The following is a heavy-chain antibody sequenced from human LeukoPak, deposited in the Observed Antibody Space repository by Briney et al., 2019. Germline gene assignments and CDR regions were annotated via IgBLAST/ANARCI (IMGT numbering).Heavy chain of an antibody. J-gene: IGHJ4*02. D-gene: IGHD5-12*01. Sequence: GGSLRLSCAASGFTFSSYSMNWVRQAPGKGLEWVSSIGSSSSYIYYADSVKGRFTISRDNAKNSLYLQMNSLRAEDTAVYYCARDHSGYESGYWGQGTLVTVSS. V-gene: IGHV3-21*01. CDR1: GFTFSSYS. CDR2: IGSSSSYI. CDR3: ARDHSGYESGY.